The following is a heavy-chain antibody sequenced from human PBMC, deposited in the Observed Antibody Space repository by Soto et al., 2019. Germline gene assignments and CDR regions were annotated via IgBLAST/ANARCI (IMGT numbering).Heavy chain of an antibody. CDR2: ISYDGSNK. J-gene: IGHJ4*02. CDR3: AKDKVPVVVTAPFDY. V-gene: IGHV3-30*18. CDR1: GFTFSSYG. D-gene: IGHD2-21*02. Sequence: QVQLVESGGGVVQPGRSLRLSCAASGFTFSSYGMHWVRQAPGKGLEWVAVISYDGSNKYYADSVKGRFTISRDNSKNTLYLQTNNLRAEDTAVYYCAKDKVPVVVTAPFDYWGQGTLVTVSS.